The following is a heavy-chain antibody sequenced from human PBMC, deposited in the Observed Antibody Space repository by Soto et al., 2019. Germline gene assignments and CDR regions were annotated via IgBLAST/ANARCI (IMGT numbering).Heavy chain of an antibody. CDR1: GFTVSSTY. CDR2: IESGGST. D-gene: IGHD2-15*01. J-gene: IGHJ6*02. V-gene: IGHV3-53*01. CDR3: AKDLAXLRLLNYYFYVLDV. Sequence: GGSLRLSCNATGFTVSSTYMSWVRQAPGMGLEWVAVIESGGSTHYADSVKGRFTISRDIPKNMIYLQLHTLRAEDTAVYYCAKDLAXLRLLNYYFYVLDVWGQGTTVTVSS.